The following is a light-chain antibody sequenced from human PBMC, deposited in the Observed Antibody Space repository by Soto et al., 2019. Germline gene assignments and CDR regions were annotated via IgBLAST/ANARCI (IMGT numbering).Light chain of an antibody. CDR3: GSYTSSSTCV. V-gene: IGLV2-14*01. Sequence: QSVLTQPASVSGSPGQSITISCTGTSSDVGGYNYVSWYQQHPGKAPKLMIYEVSNRPSGVSNRFSGSKSGNTASLTISGLQAEDEADYYCGSYTSSSTCVFGTGTKVTVL. CDR2: EVS. J-gene: IGLJ1*01. CDR1: SSDVGGYNY.